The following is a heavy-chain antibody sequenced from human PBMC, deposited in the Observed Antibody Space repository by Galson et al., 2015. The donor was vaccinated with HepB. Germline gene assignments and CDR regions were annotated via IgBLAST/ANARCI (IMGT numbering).Heavy chain of an antibody. D-gene: IGHD2-15*01. Sequence: LTCTVSGGSIRSTTYYWGWIRQPPGKGLEWIGSIYYSGSTNYNPSLKSRVTISVDTSKNQFSLKLNSVTAADTAVYYCVRQWGGYCSGGTCYPITDWGQGTLVTVSS. J-gene: IGHJ4*02. V-gene: IGHV4-39*01. CDR1: GGSIRSTTYY. CDR3: VRQWGGYCSGGTCYPITD. CDR2: IYYSGST.